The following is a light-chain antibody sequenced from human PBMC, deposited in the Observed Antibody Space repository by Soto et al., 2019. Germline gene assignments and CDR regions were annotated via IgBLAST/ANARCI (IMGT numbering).Light chain of an antibody. CDR3: CSYAGSYTWV. J-gene: IGLJ3*02. Sequence: QSVLTQPRSVSGSPGQSVTISCTGTSSDVGDYHYVSWYQHHPGKAPKLMIYDVTKRPSGVPYRFSGSKSGNTASLTISGLQAADEADYYCCSYAGSYTWVFGGGTKVTVL. CDR1: SSDVGDYHY. V-gene: IGLV2-11*01. CDR2: DVT.